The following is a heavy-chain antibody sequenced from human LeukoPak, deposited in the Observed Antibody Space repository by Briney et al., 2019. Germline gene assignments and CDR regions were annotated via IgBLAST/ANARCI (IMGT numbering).Heavy chain of an antibody. V-gene: IGHV4-34*01. Sequence: SETLSLTCAVYGGSFSGYYWSWIRQPPGKGLEWIGEINHSGSTNYNPSLKSRVTISVDTSKNQFSLKLSSVTAADPAVYYCARAPGYSSSSRAIDYWGQGTLVTVSS. CDR1: GGSFSGYY. CDR3: ARAPGYSSSSRAIDY. J-gene: IGHJ4*02. CDR2: INHSGST. D-gene: IGHD6-6*01.